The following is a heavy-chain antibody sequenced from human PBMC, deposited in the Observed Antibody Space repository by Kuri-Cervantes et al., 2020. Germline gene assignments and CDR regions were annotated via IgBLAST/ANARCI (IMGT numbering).Heavy chain of an antibody. CDR2: IYYDGSNE. D-gene: IGHD3-22*01. Sequence: GESLKISCAASGFTFSSYSMNWVRQAPGKGLEWVAVIYYDGSNEYYVDSVKGRFTISRDNSKNTLYLQMNSLRAEDTAVYYCARDKGTYYYDSSGYALDYWGQGTLVTVSS. CDR1: GFTFSSYS. V-gene: IGHV3-33*08. J-gene: IGHJ4*02. CDR3: ARDKGTYYYDSSGYALDY.